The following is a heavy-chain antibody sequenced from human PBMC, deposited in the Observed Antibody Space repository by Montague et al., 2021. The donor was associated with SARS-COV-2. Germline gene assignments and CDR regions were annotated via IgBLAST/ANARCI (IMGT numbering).Heavy chain of an antibody. CDR2: ISTDGSTT. CDR3: ARVLGVGAPGHFDY. V-gene: IGHV3-74*01. D-gene: IGHD1-26*01. J-gene: IGHJ4*02. CDR1: GFTFSSYW. Sequence: SLRLSCAASGFTFSSYWMHWVRQAPGKGLVWLSRISTDGSTTSYADSVKGRFTISRDNAKNTLYLQMNSLRAEDTAVYYCARVLGVGAPGHFDYWGQGTLATVSS.